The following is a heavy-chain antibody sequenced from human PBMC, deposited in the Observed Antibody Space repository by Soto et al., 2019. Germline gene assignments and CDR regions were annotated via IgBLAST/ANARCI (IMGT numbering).Heavy chain of an antibody. D-gene: IGHD3-10*01. V-gene: IGHV4-59*08. CDR2: VCSTVAS. J-gene: IGHJ6*02. Sequence: QVQLHESGPGLVKPSQTLSLTCTVSGVSIDGHHCACVRQTPGKARGWIGYVCSTVASGYHPTLKDPGAPSIDTSKRQLSLQIRSVTDADTAVYYCVRQGIVNLHGVVDIWGRGTTVNVSS. CDR3: VRQGIVNLHGVVDI. CDR1: GVSIDGHH.